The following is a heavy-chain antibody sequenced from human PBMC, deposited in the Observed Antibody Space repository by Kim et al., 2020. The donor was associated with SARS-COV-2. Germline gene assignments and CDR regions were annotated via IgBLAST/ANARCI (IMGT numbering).Heavy chain of an antibody. J-gene: IGHJ3*02. CDR2: IYYSGST. D-gene: IGHD1-20*01. Sequence: SETLSLTCTVSGGSISSSSYYWGWIRQPPGKGLEWIGSIYYSGSTYYNPSLKSRVTISVDTSKNQFSLKLSSVTAADTAVYYCASQTTAYNWTHRPSGAFDIWGQGTMVTVSS. V-gene: IGHV4-39*01. CDR1: GGSISSSSYY. CDR3: ASQTTAYNWTHRPSGAFDI.